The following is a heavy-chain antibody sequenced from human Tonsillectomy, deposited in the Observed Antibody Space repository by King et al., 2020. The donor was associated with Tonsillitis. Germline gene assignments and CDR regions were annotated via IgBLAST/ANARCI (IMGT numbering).Heavy chain of an antibody. J-gene: IGHJ4*03. D-gene: IGHD3-16*01. CDR3: AKDTTLGASPYYFDY. V-gene: IGHV3-9*01. Sequence: VQLVQSGGGLVQPGRSLRLSCAASGFSFDEYAMHWVRQAPGKGLEWVSGISWNSGRIAYADSVKGRFTISRDNAKNSLYLQMNSLGAEDTALYYCAKDTTLGASPYYFDYWGPG. CDR2: ISWNSGRI. CDR1: GFSFDEYA.